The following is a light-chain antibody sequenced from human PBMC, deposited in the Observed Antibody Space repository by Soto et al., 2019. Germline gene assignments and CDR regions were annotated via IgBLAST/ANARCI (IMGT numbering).Light chain of an antibody. CDR3: AAWDGSLNVVL. CDR1: SSNIGSNT. V-gene: IGLV1-44*01. J-gene: IGLJ2*01. Sequence: QSALTQPPSASGTPGQRVTISCSGSSSNIGSNTVNCYQQLPGSAPKLLMYSTNQRPSGVPDRFSGSKSGTSASLAISGLQSEDEADYYCAAWDGSLNVVLFGGGTKLTVL. CDR2: STN.